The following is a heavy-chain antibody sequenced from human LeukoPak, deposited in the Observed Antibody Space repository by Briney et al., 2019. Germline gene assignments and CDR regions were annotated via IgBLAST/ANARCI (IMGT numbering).Heavy chain of an antibody. D-gene: IGHD2-8*01. CDR2: IGGSGAHT. CDR3: ARDRCTNGVCYTFAY. V-gene: IGHV3-23*01. J-gene: IGHJ4*02. CDR1: GFTFSSSY. Sequence: GGSLRLSCAASGFTFSSSYMSWVRQAPGKGLEWVSAIGGSGAHTYYADSVKGRFTISRDNSKNTLYLQMNNLRAEDTAVYYCARDRCTNGVCYTFAYWGQGTLVTVSS.